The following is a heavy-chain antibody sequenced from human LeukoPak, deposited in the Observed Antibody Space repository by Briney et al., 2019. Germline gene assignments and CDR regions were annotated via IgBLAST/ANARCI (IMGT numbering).Heavy chain of an antibody. V-gene: IGHV3-7*03. CDR1: GITVSRYW. CDR3: ATYSGVHHKTFDD. J-gene: IGHJ4*02. D-gene: IGHD1-26*01. Sequence: GGSLRLSCAASGITVSRYWMSWVRQTPGGGLEGGANIKQDENEQDYVDSVRGRFTISRDNVKNSLYLQMNSLRVEDTALYFCATYSGVHHKTFDDWGQGTLVTVSS. CDR2: IKQDENEQ.